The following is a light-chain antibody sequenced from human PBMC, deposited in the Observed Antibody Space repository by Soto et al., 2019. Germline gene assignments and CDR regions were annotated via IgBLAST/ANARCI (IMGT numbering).Light chain of an antibody. CDR1: SSDVGGYNY. V-gene: IGLV2-8*01. CDR2: EVT. J-gene: IGLJ3*02. CDR3: SSYAGSNNGV. Sequence: QSVLTQPPSASGSPGQSVTFSCTGTSSDVGGYNYVSWYQHHPGRAPKLIIYEVTKRPSGVPDRFSGSKSGNTASLTVSGLQAEDEADYYCSSYAGSNNGVFGGGTKLTVL.